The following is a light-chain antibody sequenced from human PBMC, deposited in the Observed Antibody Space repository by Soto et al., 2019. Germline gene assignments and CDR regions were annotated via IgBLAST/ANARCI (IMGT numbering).Light chain of an antibody. CDR1: QTVSSN. J-gene: IGKJ1*01. Sequence: EIVLTQSPATLSVSPGERATLSCRASQTVSSNLAWYQQKPGQAPRLLIYDASTRATGIPARFSGSGSGTDFTLTISSLQSEDFAVYFCHQYKNWPPWTFGQGTKVEIK. CDR3: HQYKNWPPWT. CDR2: DAS. V-gene: IGKV3-15*01.